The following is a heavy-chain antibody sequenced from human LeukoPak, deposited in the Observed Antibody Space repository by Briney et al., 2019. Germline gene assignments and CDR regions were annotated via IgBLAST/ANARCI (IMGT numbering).Heavy chain of an antibody. CDR3: AILDCSSTSCYRAGYYYYYMDV. D-gene: IGHD2-2*02. CDR1: GYSFTSYW. J-gene: IGHJ6*03. CDR2: IYPGDSDT. V-gene: IGHV5-51*01. Sequence: GESLKISCKGSGYSFTSYWIGRVRQMPGKGLEWMGIIYPGDSDTRYSPSFQGQVTISADKSISTAYLQWSSLKASDTAMYYCAILDCSSTSCYRAGYYYYYMDVWGKGTTVTVSS.